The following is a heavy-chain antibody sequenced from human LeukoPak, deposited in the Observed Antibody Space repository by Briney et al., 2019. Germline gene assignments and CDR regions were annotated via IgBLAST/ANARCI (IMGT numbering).Heavy chain of an antibody. V-gene: IGHV3-66*01. D-gene: IGHD3-22*01. CDR1: GFTVSSNY. CDR3: ARERVIVVVITRYNWFDP. CDR2: IYSGGST. J-gene: IGHJ5*02. Sequence: GGSLRLSCAASGFTVSSNYMSWVRQAPGKGLEWVSVIYSGGSTYYADSVKGRFTISRDNSKNTLYLQMNSLRAEDTAVYYCARERVIVVVITRYNWFDPWGQGTLVTVSS.